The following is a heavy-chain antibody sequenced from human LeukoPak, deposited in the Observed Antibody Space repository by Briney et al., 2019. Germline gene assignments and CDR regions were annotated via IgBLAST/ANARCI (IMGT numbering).Heavy chain of an antibody. Sequence: ASVKVSCKASGGTFSGYAISWVRQAPGQGLEWMGGIIPIFGTANYAQKFQGRVTITTDESTSTAYMELSSLRSEDTDVYYCARGELAPRTYYDFWSGYYRQPYFDYWGQGTLVTVSS. CDR1: GGTFSGYA. D-gene: IGHD3-3*01. CDR2: IIPIFGTA. V-gene: IGHV1-69*05. J-gene: IGHJ4*02. CDR3: ARGELAPRTYYDFWSGYYRQPYFDY.